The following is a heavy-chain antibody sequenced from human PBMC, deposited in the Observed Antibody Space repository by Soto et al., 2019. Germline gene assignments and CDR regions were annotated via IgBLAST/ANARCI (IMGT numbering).Heavy chain of an antibody. J-gene: IGHJ4*02. V-gene: IGHV3-74*01. Sequence: EVQLVESGGGLVQPGGSLRLSCAPSGFTFSNYWMHWVRQAPGKGLEWVSRINEDGSVISYADSVKGRFTISRDNGKNTLYLQMNSLRVEDTAVYYCVRDLIIVVTPGDDFDSWGQGTLVTVSS. D-gene: IGHD1-26*01. CDR3: VRDLIIVVTPGDDFDS. CDR2: INEDGSVI. CDR1: GFTFSNYW.